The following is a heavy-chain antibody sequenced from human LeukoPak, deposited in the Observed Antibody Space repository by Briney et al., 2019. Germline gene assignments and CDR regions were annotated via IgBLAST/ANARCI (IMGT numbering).Heavy chain of an antibody. D-gene: IGHD3-22*01. CDR1: GYTFTGYY. J-gene: IGHJ4*02. V-gene: IGHV1-2*02. CDR2: INPNSGGT. Sequence: GASVKVSCKASGYTFTGYYMHWVRQAPGQGLEWMGWINPNSGGTNYAQKLQGRVTMTTDTSTSTAYMELRSLRSDDTAVYYCARESNPYDSSGYYSPTFDYWGQGTLVTVSS. CDR3: ARESNPYDSSGYYSPTFDY.